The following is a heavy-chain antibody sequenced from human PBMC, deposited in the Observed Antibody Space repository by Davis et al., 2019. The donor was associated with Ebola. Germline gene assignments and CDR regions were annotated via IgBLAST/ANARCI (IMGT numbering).Heavy chain of an antibody. CDR3: GGDRAMFRVGLIDY. Sequence: PGGSLRLSCATSGFTLRYYGMHWVRQSPGKGLEWVAVIWYDGSNKYYADSVKGRFTISRDNSKNALYLQMTSLRAEDTAVYYCGGDRAMFRVGLIDYWGQGTLVTVSS. D-gene: IGHD3-10*01. V-gene: IGHV3-33*01. CDR1: GFTLRYYG. CDR2: IWYDGSNK. J-gene: IGHJ4*02.